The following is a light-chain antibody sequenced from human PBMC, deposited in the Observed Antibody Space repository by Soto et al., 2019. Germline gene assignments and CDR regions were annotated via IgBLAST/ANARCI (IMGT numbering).Light chain of an antibody. CDR3: QQYGSSPIT. CDR2: ATS. V-gene: IGKV3-20*01. Sequence: EIVLPQSPGTLSLSPGERATLSCMASQSVSSIYLAWYQQKPGQAPSLLIYATSSRATGIPDRFSGSGSGTDFSLTISRLEPEDFAVYYCQQYGSSPITFGQGTRLEIK. CDR1: QSVSSIY. J-gene: IGKJ5*01.